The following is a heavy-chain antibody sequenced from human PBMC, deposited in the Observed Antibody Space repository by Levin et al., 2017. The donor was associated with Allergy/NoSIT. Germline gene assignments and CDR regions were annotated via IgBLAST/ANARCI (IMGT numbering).Heavy chain of an antibody. Sequence: QTLSLTCTFSGFSLSTSGVGVGWIRQPPGKALEFLALIYWDDDKRDSPSLKSRVTITKNTSKNQVVLTMTNMDPVDTATYYCSHRGTGNDAFDIWGQGTMVTVSS. CDR1: GFSLSTSGVG. J-gene: IGHJ3*02. D-gene: IGHD1-1*01. V-gene: IGHV2-5*02. CDR3: SHRGTGNDAFDI. CDR2: IYWDDDK.